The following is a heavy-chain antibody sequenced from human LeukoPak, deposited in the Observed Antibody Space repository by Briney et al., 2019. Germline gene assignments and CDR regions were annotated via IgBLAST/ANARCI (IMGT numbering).Heavy chain of an antibody. CDR2: ISTTNAYI. CDR1: GISFDGFS. V-gene: IGHV3-21*04. J-gene: IGHJ4*02. CDR3: ARAAHIGSFFDS. D-gene: IGHD3-10*01. Sequence: GGSLRLSCVGSGISFDGFSLNWVRQALGKGLEWVASISTTNAYIHHADSVRGRFTVSRDNAKNSLFLQMDNLKAEDTAIYYCARAAHIGSFFDSWGLGALVTVSS.